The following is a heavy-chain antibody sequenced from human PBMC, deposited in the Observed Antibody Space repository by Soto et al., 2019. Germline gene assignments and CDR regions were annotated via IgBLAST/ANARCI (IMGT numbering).Heavy chain of an antibody. J-gene: IGHJ4*02. CDR1: GFTFSSHA. D-gene: IGHD3-3*01. V-gene: IGHV3-23*01. CDR3: AKITIFGVVITPYYFDY. CDR2: ISGSGSST. Sequence: PGGSLRLSCAVSGFTFSSHAMSWVRQAPGKGLECVSSISGSGSSTYYADYVKGRFTISRDNSKNTLYLQMNSLRAEETAVYYSAKITIFGVVITPYYFDYWGQGTLVTVSS.